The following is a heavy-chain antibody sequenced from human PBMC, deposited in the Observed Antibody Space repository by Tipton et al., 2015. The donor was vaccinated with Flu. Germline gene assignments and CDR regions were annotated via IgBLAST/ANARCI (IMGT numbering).Heavy chain of an antibody. Sequence: GSLRLSCAASDSSFTFYEMNWVRQAPGKGLEWISYIGRAGTTTHYADSVKGRFTISRDNAKNFMYLQMNTLRAEDTAVYYCATKRTGDHGDYGPYYYGLDVWGQGTTVTVSS. CDR1: DSSFTFYE. CDR2: IGRAGTTT. J-gene: IGHJ6*02. CDR3: ATKRTGDHGDYGPYYYGLDV. V-gene: IGHV3-48*03. D-gene: IGHD4-17*01.